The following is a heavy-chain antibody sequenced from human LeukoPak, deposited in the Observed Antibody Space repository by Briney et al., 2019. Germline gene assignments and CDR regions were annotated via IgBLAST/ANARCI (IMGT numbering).Heavy chain of an antibody. CDR3: ARELTRGESDAFDI. D-gene: IGHD7-27*01. CDR1: GFTFSHYS. CDR2: ISSSSSYI. J-gene: IGHJ3*02. V-gene: IGHV3-21*01. Sequence: GGSLRLSCVASGFTFSHYSMNWVRQAPGKGLEWVSSISSSSSYIYYADSMKGRFTISRDNAKKSLYLRMNSLRAEDTAVYYCARELTRGESDAFDIWGQGTMVTVSS.